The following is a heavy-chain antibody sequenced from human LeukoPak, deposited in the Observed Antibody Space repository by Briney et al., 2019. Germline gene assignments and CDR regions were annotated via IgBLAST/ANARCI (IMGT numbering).Heavy chain of an antibody. V-gene: IGHV3-21*01. CDR2: ISSSSSYI. J-gene: IGHJ6*02. Sequence: GGSLRLSCAASGFTFSSYSMNWVRQAPGKGLEWVSSISSSSSYIYYADSVKGRFTISRDNAKNSLYLQMNSLRAEDTAVYYCVAGIQLWFNYYGMDVWGQGTTVTVSS. D-gene: IGHD5-18*01. CDR1: GFTFSSYS. CDR3: VAGIQLWFNYYGMDV.